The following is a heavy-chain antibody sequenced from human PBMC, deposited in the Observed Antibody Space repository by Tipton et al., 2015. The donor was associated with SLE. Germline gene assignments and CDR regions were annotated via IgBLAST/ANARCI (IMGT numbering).Heavy chain of an antibody. D-gene: IGHD1-26*01. CDR3: ARGRGYAFDI. Sequence: TLSLTCAVSGGSISSGGYSWSWIRQPPGKGLEWIGYIYHSGSTYYNPSLKSRVTISVDRSKNQFSLKLSSVTAADTAVYYCARGRGYAFDIWGQGTMVTVSS. CDR1: GGSISSGGYS. J-gene: IGHJ3*02. V-gene: IGHV4-30-2*01. CDR2: IYHSGST.